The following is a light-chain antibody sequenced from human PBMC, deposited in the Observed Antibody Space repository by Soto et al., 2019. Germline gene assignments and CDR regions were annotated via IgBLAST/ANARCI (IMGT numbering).Light chain of an antibody. Sequence: QSVLTQPASVSGSPGQSITISCTATSSDVGGYNHVSWYQQHPGKAPKLIIYEVRNRPSGVSNRLSGSKSGNTASLTISGLQADDEADYYCCSYTSSSIRVFGGGTKVTVL. CDR2: EVR. V-gene: IGLV2-14*01. CDR1: SSDVGGYNH. CDR3: CSYTSSSIRV. J-gene: IGLJ3*02.